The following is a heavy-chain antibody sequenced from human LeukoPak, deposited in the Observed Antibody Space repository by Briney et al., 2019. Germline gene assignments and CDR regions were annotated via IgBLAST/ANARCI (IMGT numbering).Heavy chain of an antibody. CDR1: GGSISSSYY. D-gene: IGHD6-6*01. V-gene: IGHV4-59*01. Sequence: SETLSLTCTVSGGSISSSYYWSWIRQPPGKGLEWIGFIYYTGNTNYNPSLKSRVTISVDTSKNQFSLKLSSVTAEDTAVYYCATHQEYSSSSLGYWGQGTLVTVSS. CDR2: IYYTGNT. J-gene: IGHJ4*02. CDR3: ATHQEYSSSSLGY.